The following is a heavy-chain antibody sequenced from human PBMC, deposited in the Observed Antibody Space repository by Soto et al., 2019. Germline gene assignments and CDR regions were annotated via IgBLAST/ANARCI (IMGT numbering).Heavy chain of an antibody. J-gene: IGHJ4*02. CDR3: ARLYSSIWYLFDY. V-gene: IGHV4-59*01. Sequence: SETLSLTCAVYGGSFSGYYWSWIRQPPGKGLEWIGYIYYSGSTNYNPSLKSRVTISVDTSKNQFSLKLSSVTAADTAVYYCARLYSSIWYLFDYWGQGTLVTVSS. CDR2: IYYSGST. D-gene: IGHD6-13*01. CDR1: GGSFSGYY.